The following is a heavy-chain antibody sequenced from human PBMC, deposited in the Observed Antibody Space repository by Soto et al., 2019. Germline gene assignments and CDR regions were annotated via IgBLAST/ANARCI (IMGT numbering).Heavy chain of an antibody. CDR3: ARDKRECSRTTGCYKNNFFDS. Sequence: EVQLVESGGGLVQPGGSLRLSCAASGFSFSSYWMSWVRQAPGKGLEWVVNIKQDGSEKYYVDSVKGRFTISRDNAENSLYLQMNSLRVEDTAVYYCARDKRECSRTTGCYKNNFFDSWGQGTPVTVSS. J-gene: IGHJ5*01. V-gene: IGHV3-7*01. CDR1: GFSFSSYW. CDR2: IKQDGSEK. D-gene: IGHD2-2*02.